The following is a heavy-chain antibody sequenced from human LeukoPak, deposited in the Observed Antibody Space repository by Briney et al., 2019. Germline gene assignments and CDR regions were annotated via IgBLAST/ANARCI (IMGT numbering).Heavy chain of an antibody. Sequence: GGSLRLSCAASGFTFSIYDMSWVRQAPGKGLEWVSVIGSDDTFYTYSVKGRFVISRDNSKSILYLQMNSLRAEDTAMYYCAKDSVAYNGIYDAFDIWGQGTMVTVSS. CDR2: IGSDDT. CDR3: AKDSVAYNGIYDAFDI. D-gene: IGHD1-26*01. V-gene: IGHV3-23*01. J-gene: IGHJ3*02. CDR1: GFTFSIYD.